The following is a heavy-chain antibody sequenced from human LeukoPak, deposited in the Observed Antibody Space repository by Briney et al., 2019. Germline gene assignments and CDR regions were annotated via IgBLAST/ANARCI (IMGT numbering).Heavy chain of an antibody. CDR3: ARRLQHYYYYGMDV. Sequence: SETLSLTCTVSGGSISSYYWSWIRQPPGKRLERIGYIYYSVSTNYNPSLTSRVTISVDPSKNQCSLSLSYVTAADTAVYYCARRLQHYYYYGMDVWGQGTTVTVS. D-gene: IGHD5-24*01. CDR2: IYYSVST. CDR1: GGSISSYY. V-gene: IGHV4-59*08. J-gene: IGHJ6*02.